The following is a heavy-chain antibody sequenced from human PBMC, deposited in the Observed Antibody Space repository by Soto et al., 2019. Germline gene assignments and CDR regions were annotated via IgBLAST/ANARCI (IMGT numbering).Heavy chain of an antibody. D-gene: IGHD3-10*01. CDR2: INPNSGGT. CDR1: GYSFTGHY. CDR3: ARVMSYESLLGEFDS. V-gene: IGHV1-2*02. Sequence: ASVKVSCKASGYSFTGHYIHWVRQAPGQGLEWMGWINPNSGGTKYAQKFQGRVTLTRDTSIYTAYMEVNSLRSDDAAMYFCARVMSYESLLGEFDSWGQGTLVTVSS. J-gene: IGHJ4*02.